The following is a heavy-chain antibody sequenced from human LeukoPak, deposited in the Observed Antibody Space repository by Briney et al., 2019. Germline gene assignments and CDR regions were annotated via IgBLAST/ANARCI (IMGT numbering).Heavy chain of an antibody. Sequence: GGSLRLSCAASGFTFSSYWMSWVRQAPGKGLEWVANIKQDGSEKYYVDSVKGRFTISRDNAKNSLYLQMNSLRAEDTAVYYCARVGVRRWRTAMVSFDRYYFDYWGQGTLATVSS. D-gene: IGHD5-18*01. CDR1: GFTFSSYW. V-gene: IGHV3-7*01. CDR2: IKQDGSEK. J-gene: IGHJ4*02. CDR3: ARVGVRRWRTAMVSFDRYYFDY.